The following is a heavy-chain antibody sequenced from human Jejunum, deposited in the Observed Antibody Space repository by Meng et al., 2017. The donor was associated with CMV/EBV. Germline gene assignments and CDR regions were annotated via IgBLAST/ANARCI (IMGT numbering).Heavy chain of an antibody. CDR3: VRGYNWASL. D-gene: IGHD1-1*01. CDR1: GLSLSDYW. CDR2: ISDRSTSI. Sequence: SWSASGLSLSDYWMSWIRQAPGKGLEWVSYISDRSTSIYYADSVKDRFTVSRDNARNSLYLQMNSLRVEDTAVYYCVRGYNWASLWGQGTLVTVSS. V-gene: IGHV3-11*04. J-gene: IGHJ4*02.